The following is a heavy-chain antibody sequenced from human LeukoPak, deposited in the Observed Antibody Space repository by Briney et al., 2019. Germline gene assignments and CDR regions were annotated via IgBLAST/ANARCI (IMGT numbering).Heavy chain of an antibody. CDR3: ASAGVYYGSGSYYLSFDY. V-gene: IGHV4-59*01. D-gene: IGHD3-10*01. Sequence: SETLSLTCTVSGGSISSYYWSWIRQPPGQGLEWLGYIYYSGSTNYNPSLKSRVTISVDTYKNQFSLKLSSVTAADTAVYYCASAGVYYGSGSYYLSFDYWGQGTLVTVSS. CDR1: GGSISSYY. J-gene: IGHJ4*02. CDR2: IYYSGST.